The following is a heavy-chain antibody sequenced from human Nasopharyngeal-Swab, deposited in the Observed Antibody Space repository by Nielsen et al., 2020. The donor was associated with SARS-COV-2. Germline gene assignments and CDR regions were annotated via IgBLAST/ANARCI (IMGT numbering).Heavy chain of an antibody. D-gene: IGHD3-22*01. V-gene: IGHV4-59*01. CDR1: GGSISSYY. Sequence: GSLRLSCTVSGGSISSYYWSWIRQPPGKGLEWIGYIYYSGSTNYNPPLKSRVTISVDTSKNQFSLKLSSVTAADTAVYYCARVIIYDSSGYYNWFDPWGQGTLVTVSS. CDR3: ARVIIYDSSGYYNWFDP. J-gene: IGHJ5*02. CDR2: IYYSGST.